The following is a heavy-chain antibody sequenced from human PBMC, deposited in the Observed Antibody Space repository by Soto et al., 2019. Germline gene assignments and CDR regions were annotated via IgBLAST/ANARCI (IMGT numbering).Heavy chain of an antibody. J-gene: IGHJ4*02. CDR1: GYSFTSYW. CDR2: IDPSDSYT. CDR3: ARLPRYNWNYGY. D-gene: IGHD1-7*01. V-gene: IGHV5-10-1*01. Sequence: LGESLKISCKGSGYSFTSYWISWVRQMPGKGLEWMGRIDPSDSYTNYSPSFQGHVTISADKSISTAYLQWSSLKASDTAMYYCARLPRYNWNYGYWGQGTLVTVSS.